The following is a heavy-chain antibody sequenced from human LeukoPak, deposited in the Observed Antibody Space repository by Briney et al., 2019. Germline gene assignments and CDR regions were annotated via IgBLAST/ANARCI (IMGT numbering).Heavy chain of an antibody. J-gene: IGHJ3*02. D-gene: IGHD3-10*01. V-gene: IGHV1-69*13. Sequence: ASVKVSCKASGYIFTSYGISWVRQAPGQGLEWMGGIIPIFGTVNYAQKFQGRVTITADESTSTAYMELSSLRSEDTAVYYCARPFGYYGSSAFDIWGQGTMVTVSS. CDR1: GYIFTSYG. CDR3: ARPFGYYGSSAFDI. CDR2: IIPIFGTV.